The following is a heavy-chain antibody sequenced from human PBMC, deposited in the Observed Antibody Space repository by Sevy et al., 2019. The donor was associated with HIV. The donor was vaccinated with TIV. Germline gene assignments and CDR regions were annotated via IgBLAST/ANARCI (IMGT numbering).Heavy chain of an antibody. J-gene: IGHJ4*02. Sequence: SESLSLTCTVSGGSITSLYWNCIRQPPGKGLEWIASIYYNGHINYNPSLKSRVTLSLDTSKNQFSLRLSSVTAADTAMYYCAVETAWGRGYSWGQGTPVTVSS. D-gene: IGHD2-21*02. CDR2: IYYNGHI. V-gene: IGHV4-59*08. CDR1: GGSITSLY. CDR3: AVETAWGRGYS.